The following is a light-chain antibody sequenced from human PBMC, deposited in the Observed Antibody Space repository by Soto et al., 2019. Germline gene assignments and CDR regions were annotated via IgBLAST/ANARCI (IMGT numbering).Light chain of an antibody. CDR3: QQRHMWPIT. CDR2: WAS. V-gene: IGKV4-1*01. CDR1: QSVLYSSNNKNY. Sequence: DIVMTQSPDSLAVSLGERATINCKSSQSVLYSSNNKNYLAWYQQKPGQPPKLLIYWASTRESGVPDRFSGSGSGTDFTLTISSLEPEDSAVYYCQQRHMWPITFGQGTRLETK. J-gene: IGKJ5*01.